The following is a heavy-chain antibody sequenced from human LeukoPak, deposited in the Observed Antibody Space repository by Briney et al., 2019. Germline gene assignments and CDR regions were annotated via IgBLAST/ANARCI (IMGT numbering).Heavy chain of an antibody. Sequence: GGSLRLSCAASGFTFSSYAMSRVRQAPGKGLEWVSAISGSGGSTYYADSVKGRFTISRDNSKNTLYLQMNSLRAEDTAVYYCAKAEWELLLLNYWGQGTLVTVSS. D-gene: IGHD1-26*01. CDR1: GFTFSSYA. CDR2: ISGSGGST. CDR3: AKAEWELLLLNY. J-gene: IGHJ4*02. V-gene: IGHV3-23*01.